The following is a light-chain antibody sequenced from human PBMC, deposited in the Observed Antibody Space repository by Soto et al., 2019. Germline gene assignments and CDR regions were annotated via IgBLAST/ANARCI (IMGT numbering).Light chain of an antibody. Sequence: DIQMTQSPSSLSASVGDRVTITCRTSQNIHDYLNWYQHKPGKAPELLIYAASSLQSGVPSRFSASGSGTDFTLTISSLQPEDCAIYYCQQSYTTSYTFGQGTKLEI. CDR1: QNIHDY. CDR3: QQSYTTSYT. J-gene: IGKJ2*01. CDR2: AAS. V-gene: IGKV1-39*01.